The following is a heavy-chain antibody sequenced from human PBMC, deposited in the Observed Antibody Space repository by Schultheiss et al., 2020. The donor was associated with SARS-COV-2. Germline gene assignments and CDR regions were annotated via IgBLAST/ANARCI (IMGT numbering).Heavy chain of an antibody. Sequence: GGSLRLSCEVSGFIVSSRYMSWLRQAPGKGLEWVSLIDSSGITHYADSVRGRFTISRDTSRNMLHLQMNSLRNDDTAVYYCAREELVGGSAFDSWGQGTLVTVSS. D-gene: IGHD1-26*01. CDR3: AREELVGGSAFDS. CDR1: GFIVSSRY. J-gene: IGHJ4*02. V-gene: IGHV3-66*03. CDR2: IDSSGIT.